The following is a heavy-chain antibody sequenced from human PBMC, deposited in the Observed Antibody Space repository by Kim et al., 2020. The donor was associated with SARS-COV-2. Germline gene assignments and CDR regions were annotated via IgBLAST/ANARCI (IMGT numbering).Heavy chain of an antibody. CDR2: IYYSGST. V-gene: IGHV4-39*01. Sequence: SENLSLTCTVSGGSISSSSYYWGWIRQPPGQGLEWIGSIYYSGSTYYNPSLKSRVTISVDTSKNQFSLKLSSVTAADTAVYYCARRYCSSTSCYAPFDYWGQGTLVTVSS. D-gene: IGHD2-2*01. CDR3: ARRYCSSTSCYAPFDY. J-gene: IGHJ4*02. CDR1: GGSISSSSYY.